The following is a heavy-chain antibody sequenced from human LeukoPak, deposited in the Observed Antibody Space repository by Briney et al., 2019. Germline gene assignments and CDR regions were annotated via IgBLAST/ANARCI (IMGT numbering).Heavy chain of an antibody. D-gene: IGHD2-21*01. J-gene: IGHJ5*02. Sequence: ASVKVSCKASGYTFTGYYTHWVRQAPGQGLEWMGRINPNSGVTNFAQKFQGRVTITGDTAINTAYMELSRLTFDDTAIYYCARDRSIGVNWFDPWGQGTLVTVSS. CDR1: GYTFTGYY. CDR3: ARDRSIGVNWFDP. V-gene: IGHV1-2*02. CDR2: INPNSGVT.